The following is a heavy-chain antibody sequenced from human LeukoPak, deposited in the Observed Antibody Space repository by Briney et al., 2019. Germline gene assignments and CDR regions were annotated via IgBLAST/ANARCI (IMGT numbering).Heavy chain of an antibody. V-gene: IGHV3-74*01. CDR3: ARSPGTGFDY. Sequence: GGSLRLSCAGSGFTFSSYWMYWVRQPPGKGLVWVSRISSDGSSTTYADSVKGRFTISRDNGKNTLYMQMNSLRAEDTAVYYCARSPGTGFDYWGQGTLVTVSS. CDR2: ISSDGSST. D-gene: IGHD6-13*01. CDR1: GFTFSSYW. J-gene: IGHJ4*02.